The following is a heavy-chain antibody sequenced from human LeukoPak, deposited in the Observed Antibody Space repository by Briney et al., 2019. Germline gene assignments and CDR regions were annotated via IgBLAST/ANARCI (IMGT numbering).Heavy chain of an antibody. V-gene: IGHV4-59*11. CDR1: GGSISPLY. CDR2: IYYTGST. CDR3: ARGGVAAKYYFDF. Sequence: SETLSLTCTVSGGSISPLYWSWIRQPPGKGLEFIGYIYYTGSTNFNPSLKSRVALSVDTSKNQISLKLNSVTAADTAVYYCARGGVAAKYYFDFWGQGTLVTVSS. D-gene: IGHD3-10*01. J-gene: IGHJ4*02.